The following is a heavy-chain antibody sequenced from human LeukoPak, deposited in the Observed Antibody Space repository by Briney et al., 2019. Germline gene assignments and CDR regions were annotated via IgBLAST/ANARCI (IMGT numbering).Heavy chain of an antibody. V-gene: IGHV3-43D*03. CDR2: ISWDGGST. CDR1: GFTFDDYA. J-gene: IGHJ6*02. Sequence: GGSLRLSCAASGFTFDDYAMHWVRQAPGKGLEWVSLISWDGGSTYYADSVKGRFTISRDNSKNSLYLQMNSLRAEDTALYYCAKDKGEDGPVDVWGQGTTVTVSS. CDR3: AKDKGEDGPVDV. D-gene: IGHD5-24*01.